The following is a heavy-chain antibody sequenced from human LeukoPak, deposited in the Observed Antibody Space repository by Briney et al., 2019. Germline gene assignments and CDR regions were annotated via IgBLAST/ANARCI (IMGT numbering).Heavy chain of an antibody. CDR2: ISSDGSDK. CDR1: GFTFSNYG. CDR3: ARDHSNVFVY. Sequence: TGESLRLSCAAAGFTFSNYGMHWVRQAPGKALEWVAVISSDGSDKYYTDSVKGRFTISRDTSQNTHFQQMNGLRAEDTAVYFCARDHSNVFVYWGQGTLVTVSS. V-gene: IGHV3-30*03. D-gene: IGHD4-4*01. J-gene: IGHJ4*02.